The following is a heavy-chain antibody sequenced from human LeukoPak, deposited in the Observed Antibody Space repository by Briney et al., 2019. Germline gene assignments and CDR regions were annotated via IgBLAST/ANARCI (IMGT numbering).Heavy chain of an antibody. CDR3: AKGYTGGYYDAFDI. J-gene: IGHJ3*02. D-gene: IGHD1-26*01. Sequence: GRSLRLSCVASGFTFDDYAIHWVRQAPGKGLEWVSGISWNSGTINYADSVKGRFTISRDNAKSTLFLQMNSLRAEDTAVYYCAKGYTGGYYDAFDIWGQGTMVTVSS. CDR2: ISWNSGTI. CDR1: GFTFDDYA. V-gene: IGHV3-9*01.